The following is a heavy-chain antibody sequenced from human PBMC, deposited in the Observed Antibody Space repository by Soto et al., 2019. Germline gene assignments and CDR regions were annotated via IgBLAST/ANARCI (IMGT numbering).Heavy chain of an antibody. Sequence: ASVKVSCKASGYTFTSYGISWVRQAPGQGLEWMGWISAYNGNTNYAQKLQGRVTMTTDTSTSTAYMELRSLRSDDTAVYYCARDLGFYDFWSGYYDYYYGMAVWGQGTTVTVSS. CDR3: ARDLGFYDFWSGYYDYYYGMAV. CDR2: ISAYNGNT. V-gene: IGHV1-18*01. D-gene: IGHD3-3*01. CDR1: GYTFTSYG. J-gene: IGHJ6*02.